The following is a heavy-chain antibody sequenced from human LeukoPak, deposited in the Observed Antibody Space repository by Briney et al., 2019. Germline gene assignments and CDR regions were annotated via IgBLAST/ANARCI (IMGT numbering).Heavy chain of an antibody. V-gene: IGHV1-18*01. Sequence: GASVKVSCKASGYTFTSYGISWVRQAPGQGLEWMGWISAYNGNTNYAQKLQGRVTMTIDTSTSTAYMELRSLRSDDTAVYYCARVVYYYGMDVWGQGTTVTVSS. CDR3: ARVVYYYGMDV. CDR2: ISAYNGNT. J-gene: IGHJ6*02. CDR1: GYTFTSYG.